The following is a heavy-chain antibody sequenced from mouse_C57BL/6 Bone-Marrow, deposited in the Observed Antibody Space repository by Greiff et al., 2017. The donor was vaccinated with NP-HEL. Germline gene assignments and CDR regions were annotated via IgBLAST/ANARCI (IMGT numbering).Heavy chain of an antibody. CDR1: GFTFSDYY. CDR2: INYDGSST. Sequence: EVQLVESEGGLVQPGSSMKLSCTASGFTFSDYYMAWVRQVPEKGLEWVANINYDGSSTYYLDSLKSRFIISRDNAKNILYLQMSSLKSEDTATYYCARDRYYGSSPFAYWGQGTLVTVSA. V-gene: IGHV5-16*01. J-gene: IGHJ3*01. CDR3: ARDRYYGSSPFAY. D-gene: IGHD1-1*01.